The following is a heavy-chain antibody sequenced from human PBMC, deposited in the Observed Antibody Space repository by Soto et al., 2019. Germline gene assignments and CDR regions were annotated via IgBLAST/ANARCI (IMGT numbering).Heavy chain of an antibody. V-gene: IGHV3-15*01. D-gene: IGHD5-12*01. CDR2: IKSKTDGGTT. J-gene: IGHJ5*02. Sequence: EVQLVESGGGLVKPGGSLRLSCAASGFTFSNAWMSWVRQAPGKGLEWVGRIKSKTDGGTTDYAAPVKGRFTISRDDSKNTLYLQMNSLKTEDTAVYYCRGNAYSGYDLAGRNWFDPWGQGTLVTVSS. CDR1: GFTFSNAW. CDR3: RGNAYSGYDLAGRNWFDP.